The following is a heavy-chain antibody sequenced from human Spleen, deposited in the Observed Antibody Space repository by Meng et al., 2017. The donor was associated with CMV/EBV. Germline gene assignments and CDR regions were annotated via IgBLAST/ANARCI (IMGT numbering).Heavy chain of an antibody. V-gene: IGHV3-30*02. Sequence: GGSLRLSCAASGFTFSTSWMSWVRQAPGKGLEWVAFIRYDGSKQWYADSVKGRFTISRDNSKNTLFLQMKSLRPEDTALYYCAMLRSSGLDYWGQGTLVTVSS. CDR3: AMLRSSGLDY. J-gene: IGHJ4*02. CDR1: GFTFSTSW. D-gene: IGHD1-14*01. CDR2: IRYDGSKQ.